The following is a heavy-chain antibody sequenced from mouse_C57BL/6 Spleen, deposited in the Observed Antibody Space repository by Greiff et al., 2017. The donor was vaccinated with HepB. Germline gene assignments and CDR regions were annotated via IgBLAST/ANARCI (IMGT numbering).Heavy chain of an antibody. V-gene: IGHV3-6*01. CDR1: GYSITSGYY. CDR3: ARERLTTVVATDWYFDV. D-gene: IGHD1-1*01. J-gene: IGHJ1*03. CDR2: ISYDGSN. Sequence: EVKLQESGPGLVKPSQSLSLTCSVTGYSITSGYYWNWIRQFPGNKLEWMGYISYDGSNNYNPSLKNRISITRDTSKNQFFLKLNSVTTEDTATYYCARERLTTVVATDWYFDVWGTGTTVTVSS.